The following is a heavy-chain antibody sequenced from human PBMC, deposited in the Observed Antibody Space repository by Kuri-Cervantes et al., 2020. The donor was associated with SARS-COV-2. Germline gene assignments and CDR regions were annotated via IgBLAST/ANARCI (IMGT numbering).Heavy chain of an antibody. CDR2: ISSSSSYI. Sequence: GGSLRLSCAASGFTFSSYSMNWVRQAPGKGLEWVSSISSSSSYIYYADSVKGRFSISRDDSKNTLYLQMNSLKTEDTAVYYCTTGGGNIDYFDYWGQGTLVTVSS. V-gene: IGHV3-21*03. D-gene: IGHD3-16*01. CDR3: TTGGGNIDYFDY. CDR1: GFTFSSYS. J-gene: IGHJ4*02.